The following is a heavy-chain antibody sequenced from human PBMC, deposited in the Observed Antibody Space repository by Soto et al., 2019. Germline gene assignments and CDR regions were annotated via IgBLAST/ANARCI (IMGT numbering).Heavy chain of an antibody. CDR1: GVSVRSYT. CDR3: ARDGMTTGDT. CDR2: VFSSVSA. J-gene: IGHJ4*02. Sequence: SETLSLTCIVSGVSVRSYTWSWVRQPANKGLEWIGRVFSSVSATYNPSLKSRVSISMDTPENRISLKLDSVTAADAGVYFCARDGMTTGDTWGPGTLITVSS. D-gene: IGHD2-21*02. V-gene: IGHV4-4*07.